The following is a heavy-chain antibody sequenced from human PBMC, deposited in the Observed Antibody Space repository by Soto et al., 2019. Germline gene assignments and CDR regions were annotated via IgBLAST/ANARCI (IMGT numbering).Heavy chain of an antibody. CDR1: GGTFNSYA. V-gene: IGHV1-69*13. CDR2: IIPIFGTA. CDR3: ARQGTIAAFDY. D-gene: IGHD6-13*01. J-gene: IGHJ4*02. Sequence: SVKVSCKASGGTFNSYAISWVPQAPGQGLEWMGGIIPIFGTANYAQKFQGRVTITADESTSTAYMELSSLRSEDTAVYYCARQGTIAAFDYWGQGTLVTVSS.